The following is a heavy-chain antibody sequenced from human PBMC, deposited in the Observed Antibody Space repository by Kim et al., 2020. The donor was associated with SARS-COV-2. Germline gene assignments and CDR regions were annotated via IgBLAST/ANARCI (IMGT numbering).Heavy chain of an antibody. J-gene: IGHJ4*02. CDR3: ARKSIAARTYYFDS. CDR1: GGSISSGGYY. V-gene: IGHV4-31*03. CDR2: IYYSGST. D-gene: IGHD6-6*01. Sequence: SETLSLTCTVSGGSISSGGYYWSWIRQHPGKGLEWIGYIYYSGSTYYNPSLKSRVTISVDTSKNQFSLKLSSVTAADTAVYYCARKSIAARTYYFDSWGQGTLVTVSS.